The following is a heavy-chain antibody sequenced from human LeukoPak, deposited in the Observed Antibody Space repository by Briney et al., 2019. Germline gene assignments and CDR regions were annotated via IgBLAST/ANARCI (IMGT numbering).Heavy chain of an antibody. CDR1: GGSVSSGSYY. CDR2: IYYSGST. D-gene: IGHD3-3*01. J-gene: IGHJ4*02. V-gene: IGHV4-61*01. Sequence: SETLSLTCTVSGGSVSSGSYYWSWIRQPPGKGLEWIGYIYYSGSTNYNPSLKSRVTISVDTSKNQFSLKLSSVTAADTAVYYCARDPIGVGIDYWGQETLVTVSS. CDR3: ARDPIGVGIDY.